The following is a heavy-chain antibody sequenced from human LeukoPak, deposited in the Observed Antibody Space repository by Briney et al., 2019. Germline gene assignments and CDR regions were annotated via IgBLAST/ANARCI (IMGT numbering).Heavy chain of an antibody. Sequence: SETLSLTCTVSGYSISSGYYWGWIRQPPGKGLEWIGSIYHSGSTYYNPSLKSRVTISVDTSKNQFSLKLSSVTAADTAVYYCARVLTPPKVDYWGQGTLVTVSS. J-gene: IGHJ4*02. CDR3: ARVLTPPKVDY. D-gene: IGHD1-14*01. CDR2: IYHSGST. V-gene: IGHV4-38-2*02. CDR1: GYSISSGYY.